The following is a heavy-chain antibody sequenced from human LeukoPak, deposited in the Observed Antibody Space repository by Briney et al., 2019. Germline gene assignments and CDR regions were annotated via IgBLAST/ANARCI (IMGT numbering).Heavy chain of an antibody. J-gene: IGHJ4*02. V-gene: IGHV3-48*03. CDR3: ARDRVMAY. CDR2: ISSSAGII. D-gene: IGHD3-16*01. Sequence: GGSLRLSCAASGFTFSTYEMHWVRQAPGKGLEWISYISSSAGIIYSADSVKGRFTISRDNAKNSLYLQMNSLRAEDTAVYYCARDRVMAYWGQGTLVAISS. CDR1: GFTFSTYE.